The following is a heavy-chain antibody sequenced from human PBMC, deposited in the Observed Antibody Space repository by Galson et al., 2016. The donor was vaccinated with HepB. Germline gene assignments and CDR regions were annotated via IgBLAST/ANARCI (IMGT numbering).Heavy chain of an antibody. CDR2: LNEDGSES. D-gene: IGHD7-27*01. Sequence: SLRLSCAASGFMFRSFWMSWVRQGPGEGLEWLANLNEDGSESYSLNYVRGRFSISRDNAKNTLFLEMTSLRPEDTAVYFCARGRSPWSGAGGSYDSWGHGTLFAVSS. CDR3: ARGRSPWSGAGGSYDS. J-gene: IGHJ4*03. CDR1: GFMFRSFW. V-gene: IGHV3-7*01.